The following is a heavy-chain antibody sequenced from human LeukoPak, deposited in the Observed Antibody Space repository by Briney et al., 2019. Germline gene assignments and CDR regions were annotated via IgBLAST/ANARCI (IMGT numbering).Heavy chain of an antibody. CDR3: TTYVCSGGSCYYFDN. CDR1: GFTVSSNY. J-gene: IGHJ4*02. CDR2: IYSGGST. Sequence: GGSLRLSCAASGFTVSSNYMSWVRQAPGKGLEWVSVIYSGGSTYYADSVKGRFTISRDNSKNTLYLPMNSLKTEDTAVYYCTTYVCSGGSCYYFDNWGQGTLVTVSS. V-gene: IGHV3-53*01. D-gene: IGHD2-15*01.